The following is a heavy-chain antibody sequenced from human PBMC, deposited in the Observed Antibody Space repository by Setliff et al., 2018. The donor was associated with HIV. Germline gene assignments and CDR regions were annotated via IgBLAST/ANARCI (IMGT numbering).Heavy chain of an antibody. CDR3: ARVPVDF. Sequence: GGSLRLSCAASGFSFNTYGMMWVRQAPGKGLEWVSSISSSSSYIYYADSVRGRFTISIDNARNSLYLQMNSLSAEDTAVYSCARVPVDFWGQGTLVTVSS. CDR1: GFSFNTYG. V-gene: IGHV3-21*01. J-gene: IGHJ4*02. CDR2: ISSSSSYI.